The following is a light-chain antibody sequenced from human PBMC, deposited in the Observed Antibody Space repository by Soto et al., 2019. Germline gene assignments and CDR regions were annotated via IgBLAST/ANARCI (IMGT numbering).Light chain of an antibody. CDR2: SAS. J-gene: IGKJ2*01. Sequence: DLQMTQSPSSLSASVGDRVTITCRASQSIRYYLNWYQQKPGKAPKLLIYSASSLKSGVPSRFSGSGSGTVFTLTISSLQPEDFATYYCQQSYSTPQNSFGQGTKLEIK. V-gene: IGKV1-39*01. CDR1: QSIRYY. CDR3: QQSYSTPQNS.